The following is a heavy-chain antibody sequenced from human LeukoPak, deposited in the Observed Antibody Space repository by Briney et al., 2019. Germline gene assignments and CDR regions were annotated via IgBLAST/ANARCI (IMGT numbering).Heavy chain of an antibody. J-gene: IGHJ3*02. V-gene: IGHV3-21*04. Sequence: GGSLRLSCEASGFTFSPFTMNWVRQAPGKGLEWVSFISSSSTHMYYADSVKGRFTISRDNAKNSLYLQMNSLRAEDTAVYYCAKLIEGSWDDAFDIWGQGTMVTVSS. CDR3: AKLIEGSWDDAFDI. CDR2: ISSSSTHM. CDR1: GFTFSPFT. D-gene: IGHD1-26*01.